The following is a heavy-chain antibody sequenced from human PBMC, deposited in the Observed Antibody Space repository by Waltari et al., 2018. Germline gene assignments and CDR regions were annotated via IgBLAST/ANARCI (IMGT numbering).Heavy chain of an antibody. V-gene: IGHV4-61*02. J-gene: IGHJ5*02. CDR3: ARVGAAAGTRWFDP. Sequence: QVQLQESGPGLVKPSQTLSLTCTVPGASISSGSYYWSWIRQPAGKGLEWIGRIYTSGSTNYNPSLKSRVTISVDTSKNQFSLKLSSVTAADTAVYYCARVGAAAGTRWFDPWGQGTLVTVSS. CDR2: IYTSGST. D-gene: IGHD6-13*01. CDR1: GASISSGSYY.